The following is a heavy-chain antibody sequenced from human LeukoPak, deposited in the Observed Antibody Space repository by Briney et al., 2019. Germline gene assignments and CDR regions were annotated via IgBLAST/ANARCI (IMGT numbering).Heavy chain of an antibody. V-gene: IGHV1-69*13. CDR3: ARRYCSGGSCYSEAFDI. Sequence: SVKVSCKASGGTFSSYAISWVRQAPGQGLEWMGGIITFFGTANYAQQFQGRVNITADESTSTAYMELSSLRSEDAGVYYCARRYCSGGSCYSEAFDIWGQGTMVTVSS. D-gene: IGHD2-15*01. J-gene: IGHJ3*02. CDR2: IITFFGTA. CDR1: GGTFSSYA.